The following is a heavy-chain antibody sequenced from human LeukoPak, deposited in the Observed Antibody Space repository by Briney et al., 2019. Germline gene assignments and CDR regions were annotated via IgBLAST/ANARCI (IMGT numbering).Heavy chain of an antibody. V-gene: IGHV4-31*03. D-gene: IGHD6-25*01. CDR2: IYYTGST. CDR3: AGGRAAPNYYYGVDV. J-gene: IGHJ6*02. CDR1: GASISSGGYY. Sequence: SETLSLTCPVSGASISSGGYYWTWIRQLPGKGLEWIGYIYYTGSTNYNPSLKSRVTISLDTSENQFSLKLTSVTAADTAIYYCAGGRAAPNYYYGVDVWGQGTTVTVSS.